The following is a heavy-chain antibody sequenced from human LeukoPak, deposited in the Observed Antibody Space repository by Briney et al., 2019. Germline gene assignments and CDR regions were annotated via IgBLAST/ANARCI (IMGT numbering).Heavy chain of an antibody. J-gene: IGHJ1*01. CDR3: ARDRQGSGYFRN. CDR1: GYTFTSYG. CDR2: ISAYNGNT. Sequence: ASVKVPCKASGYTFTSYGISWVRQAPGQGLEWMGWISAYNGNTNYAQKLQGRVTMTTDTSTSTAWMELRSLRSDDTAVYYCARDRQGSGYFRNWGPGTLVTVSS. D-gene: IGHD3-22*01. V-gene: IGHV1-18*01.